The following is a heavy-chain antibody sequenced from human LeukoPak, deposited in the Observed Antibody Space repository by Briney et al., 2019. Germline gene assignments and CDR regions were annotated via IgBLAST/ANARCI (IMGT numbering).Heavy chain of an antibody. V-gene: IGHV1-8*01. D-gene: IGHD4-17*01. J-gene: IGHJ2*01. CDR3: ARVSPTTVTPFDL. Sequence: GASVKVSCKASGYTFTNYDINWVRQATGQGLEWMGWMSPNSGNTGYEQKFQGRVTMTRNTSISTAYMELSSLRSEDTAVYYCARVSPTTVTPFDLWGRGTLVTVSS. CDR2: MSPNSGNT. CDR1: GYTFTNYD.